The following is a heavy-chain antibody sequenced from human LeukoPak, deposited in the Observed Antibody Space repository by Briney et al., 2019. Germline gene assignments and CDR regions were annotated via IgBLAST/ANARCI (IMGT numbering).Heavy chain of an antibody. Sequence: GGSLRLSCAASGFTFSSYAMHWVRQAPGKGLEYVSAISSNGGSTYYANSVKGRFTISRDNSKHTLYLQRGSLRAEDMAVYYCARVAAAGSSDYGGQGTLVTVS. V-gene: IGHV3-64*01. D-gene: IGHD6-13*01. J-gene: IGHJ4*02. CDR3: ARVAAAGSSDY. CDR1: GFTFSSYA. CDR2: ISSNGGST.